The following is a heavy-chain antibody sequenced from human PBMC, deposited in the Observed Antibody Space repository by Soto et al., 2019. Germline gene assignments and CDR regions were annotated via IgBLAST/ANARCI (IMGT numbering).Heavy chain of an antibody. D-gene: IGHD6-13*01. CDR2: ISWDSGSI. V-gene: IGHV3-9*01. J-gene: IGHJ5*02. Sequence: EVQLVESGGGLVQPGRSLRLSCAASGFNFNAYAMHWVRRAPGKGLEWVSGISWDSGSIGYVGSVLGRFTVSSDNAKESLFLQMNSLRGEDTAFYYCARGQDGSNWSWFDPCGQGTLVIVSS. CDR1: GFNFNAYA. CDR3: ARGQDGSNWSWFDP.